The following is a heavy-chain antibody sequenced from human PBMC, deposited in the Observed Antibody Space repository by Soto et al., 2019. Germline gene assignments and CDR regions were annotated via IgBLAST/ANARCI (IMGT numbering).Heavy chain of an antibody. J-gene: IGHJ4*02. CDR3: GKDIRSGSIDY. CDR1: GYSITNNG. V-gene: IGHV3-33*06. CDR2: IWAHGTDQ. Sequence: QVRLVQSGGGVVQPGRSLTLSCAASGYSITNNGMHWVRQAPGKGLEWVALIWAHGTDQYYADSEKGRFTVSRDTSTNTVYLQMNSLRAEDTARYYCGKDIRSGSIDYWGQGTLVTVSS. D-gene: IGHD1-1*01.